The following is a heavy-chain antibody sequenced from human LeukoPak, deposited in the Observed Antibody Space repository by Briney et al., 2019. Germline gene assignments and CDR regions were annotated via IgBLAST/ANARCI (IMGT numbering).Heavy chain of an antibody. CDR3: ARVRMGDDFNPFDY. CDR2: INSDGSET. CDR1: GFTFSSFW. D-gene: IGHD3-16*01. J-gene: IGHJ4*02. V-gene: IGHV3-74*03. Sequence: GGSLRLSCAASGFTFSSFWIYWVRHAPGKGLVWVSRINSDGSETMYADSVKGRFAISRDNAKNTLYLEMNTLRAEDTAVYYCARVRMGDDFNPFDYWGQGTLVTVSS.